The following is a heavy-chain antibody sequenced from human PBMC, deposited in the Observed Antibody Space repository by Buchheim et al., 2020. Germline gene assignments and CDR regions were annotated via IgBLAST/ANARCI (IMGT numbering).Heavy chain of an antibody. D-gene: IGHD3-10*01. J-gene: IGHJ4*02. CDR1: GLTIRDRD. V-gene: IGHV3-66*02. CDR3: ARVGGITSKVY. Sequence: EVQLVDSGGDLVQPGGSLRLSCAASGLTIRDRDMSWVRQAPGKGPEWVSVLYSGGSTYYADSVKGRFTISRDDSKNTVSLQMNSLRTEDTAVYYCARVGGITSKVYWGQGTL. CDR2: LYSGGST.